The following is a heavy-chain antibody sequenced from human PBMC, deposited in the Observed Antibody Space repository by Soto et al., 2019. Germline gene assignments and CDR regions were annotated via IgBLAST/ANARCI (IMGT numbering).Heavy chain of an antibody. Sequence: EVQLVESGGGLVKPGGSLRLSCAASGFTFSSYSMNWVRQAPGKGLEWVSSISSSSSYIYYADSVKGRFTISRDNAKNSLYLQMNSLRAEDTAVYYCASDRGYCSRTSCYGIKNWFDHWGQGTLVTVSS. J-gene: IGHJ5*02. V-gene: IGHV3-21*01. D-gene: IGHD2-2*01. CDR3: ASDRGYCSRTSCYGIKNWFDH. CDR2: ISSSSSYI. CDR1: GFTFSSYS.